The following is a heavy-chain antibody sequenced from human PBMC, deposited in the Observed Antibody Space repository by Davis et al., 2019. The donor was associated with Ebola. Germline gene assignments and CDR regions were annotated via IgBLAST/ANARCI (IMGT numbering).Heavy chain of an antibody. CDR1: GFTFSSYW. V-gene: IGHV3-48*01. CDR2: ISSSSSTI. Sequence: GESLKISCAASGFTFSSYWMSWVRQAPGKGLEWVSYISSSSSTIYYADSVKGRFTISRDNARNSLYLQMNSLRTEDTAVYYSVIDGYCISPTCYRGWFDPWGQGTLVTVSS. CDR3: VIDGYCISPTCYRGWFDP. D-gene: IGHD2-2*02. J-gene: IGHJ5*02.